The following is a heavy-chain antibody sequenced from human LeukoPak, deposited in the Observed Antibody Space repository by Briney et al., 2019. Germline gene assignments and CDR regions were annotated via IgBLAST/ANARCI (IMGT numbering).Heavy chain of an antibody. CDR3: ARRPISMHAFDI. D-gene: IGHD2/OR15-2a*01. J-gene: IGHJ3*02. Sequence: SETLSLTCTVSGGSMTDTGYYWGWVRQPPGKGLQWIGSFLYSGGTYYSPSLRSRVTISVDTSKNQFSLNVNSVTAAHTAVYYCARRPISMHAFDIWGQGTMVTVSS. V-gene: IGHV4-39*01. CDR2: FLYSGGT. CDR1: GGSMTDTGYY.